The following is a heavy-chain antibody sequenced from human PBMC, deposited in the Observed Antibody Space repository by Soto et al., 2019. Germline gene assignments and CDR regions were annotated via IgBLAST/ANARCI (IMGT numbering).Heavy chain of an antibody. V-gene: IGHV3-30*18. CDR1: GFTFSSYG. CDR3: AKNRVGGVVVPAAMGGRYYYYGMDV. CDR2: ISYDGSNK. D-gene: IGHD2-2*01. J-gene: IGHJ6*02. Sequence: AGGSLRLSCAASGFTFSSYGMHWVRQAPGKGLEWVAVISYDGSNKYYADSVKGRFTISRDNSKNTLYLQMNSLRAEDTAVYYCAKNRVGGVVVPAAMGGRYYYYGMDVWGQGTTVTVSS.